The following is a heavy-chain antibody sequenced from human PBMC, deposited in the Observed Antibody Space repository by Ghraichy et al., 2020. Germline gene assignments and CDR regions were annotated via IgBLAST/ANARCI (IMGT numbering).Heavy chain of an antibody. J-gene: IGHJ4*02. V-gene: IGHV3-74*01. CDR2: INGDGSST. CDR3: VRAFDY. CDR1: GFTFSSFW. Sequence: GSLRLSCVASGFTFSSFWMHWVRQAPGKGLVWVSRINGDGSSTHYVDSVKGRFTISRDNAKNMLYLQMNSLRAEDTAIYYCVRAFDYWGQGTLVTVSS.